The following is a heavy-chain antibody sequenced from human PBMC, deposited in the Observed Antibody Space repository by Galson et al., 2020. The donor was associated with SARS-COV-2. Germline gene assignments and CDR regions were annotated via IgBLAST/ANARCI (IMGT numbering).Heavy chain of an antibody. D-gene: IGHD5-18*01. CDR1: GFTFTSSA. V-gene: IGHV1-58*02. CDR3: AATAGYSYGRRHFDY. CDR2: IVVGSGNT. J-gene: IGHJ4*02. Sequence: SVKVSCKASGFTFTSSAMQWVRQARGQRLEWIGWIVVGSGNTNYAQKFQERVTITRDKSTSTAYMELRNLRSEDTAVYYCAATAGYSYGRRHFDYWGQGTLVTVSS.